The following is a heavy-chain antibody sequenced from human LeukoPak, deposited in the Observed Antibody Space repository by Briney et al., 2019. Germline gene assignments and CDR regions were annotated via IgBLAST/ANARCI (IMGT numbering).Heavy chain of an antibody. CDR3: ARDGVGYCSSTTCQIDY. CDR1: GGSISSSSYY. D-gene: IGHD2-2*01. J-gene: IGHJ4*02. CDR2: IYYSGST. V-gene: IGHV4-39*02. Sequence: SETLSLTCTVSGGSISSSSYYWGWIRQPPGKGLEWIGSIYYSGSTYYNPSLKSRVTISVDTSKNQFSLKLSSVTAADTAVYYCARDGVGYCSSTTCQIDYWGQGTLVTFSS.